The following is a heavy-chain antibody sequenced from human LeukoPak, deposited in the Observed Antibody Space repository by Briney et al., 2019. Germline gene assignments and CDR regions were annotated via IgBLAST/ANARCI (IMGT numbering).Heavy chain of an antibody. J-gene: IGHJ4*02. V-gene: IGHV1-69*06. CDR1: GGTFSSYA. CDR2: IIPIFGTA. D-gene: IGHD2-2*01. CDR3: ARADRPAAMMPPDY. Sequence: SVKVSCKASGGTFSSYAISWVRQAPGQGLEWMGGIIPIFGTANYAQKFQGRVTITADKSTSTAYMELSSLRSEDTAVYYCARADRPAAMMPPDYWGQGTLVTVSS.